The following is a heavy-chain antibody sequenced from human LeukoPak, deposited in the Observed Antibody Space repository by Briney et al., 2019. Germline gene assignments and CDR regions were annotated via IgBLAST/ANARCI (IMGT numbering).Heavy chain of an antibody. V-gene: IGHV3-21*01. J-gene: IGHJ4*02. CDR3: ARGGRSTYFDWSPDY. D-gene: IGHD3-9*01. CDR1: GFTFSDYS. CDR2: ISSSSYI. Sequence: GGSLRLSCAVSGFTFSDYSMNWVRQAPGKGLEWVSSISSSSYIYYSDSVKGRFTISRDNTRNSLYLQMNSLRAEDTAVYYCARGGRSTYFDWSPDYWGQGTLVTVSS.